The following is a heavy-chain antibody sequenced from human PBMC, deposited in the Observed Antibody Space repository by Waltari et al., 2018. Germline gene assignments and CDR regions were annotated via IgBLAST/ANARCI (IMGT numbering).Heavy chain of an antibody. V-gene: IGHV3-23*03. CDR2: IYSGGSST. CDR1: GFTFSSSA. Sequence: EVQLLESGGGLVQPGGSLRLSCAASGFTFSSSAMCWVRQAPGKALEWVSVIYSGGSSTYYADSGKGRFTSARDNSKNTLYLQMNSLRAEDTAVYYWAKDRSSGSYLDYWGQGTLVTVSS. D-gene: IGHD1-26*01. J-gene: IGHJ4*02. CDR3: AKDRSSGSYLDY.